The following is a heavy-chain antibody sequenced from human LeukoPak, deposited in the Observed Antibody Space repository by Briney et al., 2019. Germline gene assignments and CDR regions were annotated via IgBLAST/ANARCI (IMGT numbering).Heavy chain of an antibody. CDR3: ARDHQYSSSWYFDY. CDR1: GFTFSSYW. CDR2: IKQDGSEK. J-gene: IGHJ4*02. V-gene: IGHV3-7*01. Sequence: SGGSLRLSCAASGFTFSSYWMSWVRQAPGKGLEWVANIKQDGSEKYYVDSVKGRFTISRDNAKNSLYLQMNSLRAEDTAVYYCARDHQYSSSWYFDYWGQGTLVTVSS. D-gene: IGHD6-13*01.